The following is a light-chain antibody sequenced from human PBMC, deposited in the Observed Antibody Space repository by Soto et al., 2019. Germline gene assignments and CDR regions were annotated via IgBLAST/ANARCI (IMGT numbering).Light chain of an antibody. CDR2: GVS. V-gene: IGLV2-11*01. Sequence: QSALTQPRSVSASPRQSVTISCTGTRSDVGGYNYVSWYQHHPGKAPKLMIYGVSARPSGVPDRFSGSKSGNTASLTISGLQAEDEADYYCCSYAGTPYVFGTGTKLTVL. J-gene: IGLJ1*01. CDR3: CSYAGTPYV. CDR1: RSDVGGYNY.